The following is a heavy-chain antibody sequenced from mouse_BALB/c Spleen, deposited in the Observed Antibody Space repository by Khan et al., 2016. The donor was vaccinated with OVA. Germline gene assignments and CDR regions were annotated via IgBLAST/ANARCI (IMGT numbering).Heavy chain of an antibody. CDR1: GYTFTSYW. J-gene: IGHJ2*01. CDR2: TNPTNGRT. D-gene: IGHD1-1*01. V-gene: IGHV1S81*02. CDR3: ERIKKIVATYFDN. Sequence: VQLQQSGAELVKAGASVKMSCKASGYTFTSYWMHWVKQRLGQGLEWFAETNPTNGRTYYNEKFKSKATLTVDKSSSTAYMLLSGPTFADSAVDYCERIKKIVATYFDNWGQGTTLTVSS.